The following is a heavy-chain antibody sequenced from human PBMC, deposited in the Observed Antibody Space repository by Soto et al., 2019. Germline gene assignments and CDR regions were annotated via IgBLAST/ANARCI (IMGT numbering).Heavy chain of an antibody. CDR1: GFNFRSYA. CDR3: AHIAVAAPNYFDY. D-gene: IGHD6-19*01. Sequence: GGSLRLSCTASGFNFRSYARSWVRQAPGKGLEWVSAISGSGGSTYYADSVKGRFTISRDNSKNTLYLQMNSLRAEDTAVYYCAHIAVAAPNYFDYWGQGTLVTVSS. V-gene: IGHV3-23*01. CDR2: ISGSGGST. J-gene: IGHJ4*02.